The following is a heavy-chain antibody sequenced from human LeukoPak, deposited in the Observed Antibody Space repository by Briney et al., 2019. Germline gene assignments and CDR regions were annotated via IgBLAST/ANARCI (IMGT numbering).Heavy chain of an antibody. CDR1: GGSISSGYYY. J-gene: IGHJ4*02. Sequence: SETLSLTCTVSGGSISSGYYYWSWIRQPPGKGLEWIGYIYYSGSTYYNPSLKSRVSISVDTSKSQFSLKLTSMAAADTAVYYCARHRGSSSLFDYWGQGTLVTVSS. CDR2: IYYSGST. CDR3: ARHRGSSSLFDY. V-gene: IGHV4-30-4*08. D-gene: IGHD6-6*01.